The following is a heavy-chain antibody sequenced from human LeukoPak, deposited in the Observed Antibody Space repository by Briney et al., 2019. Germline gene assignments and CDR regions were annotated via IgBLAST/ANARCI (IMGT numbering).Heavy chain of an antibody. J-gene: IGHJ4*02. CDR3: VSPRGFSYVYFDY. CDR1: GGSISSSSAY. D-gene: IGHD5-18*01. Sequence: PSETLSLTCTVSGGSISSSSAYWGWIRQPPGKGLEWIGSIYYSKNTYYNPSLKSRVTISADTSKNQFSLTLGSVSATDTAVYYCVSPRGFSYVYFDYWGQGTLVT. CDR2: IYYSKNT. V-gene: IGHV4-39*01.